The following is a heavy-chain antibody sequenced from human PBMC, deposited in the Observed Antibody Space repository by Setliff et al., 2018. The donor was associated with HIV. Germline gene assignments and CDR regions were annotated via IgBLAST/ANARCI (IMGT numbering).Heavy chain of an antibody. CDR3: AGYSQKGIQPLLLAS. Sequence: SETLSLTCTVSGGSISTYFWSWVRQTPGTGLEWNGYIYYTGSTSYNPSFRSRVTISVDTSTNQFSLMLDAVTAADTAVYYWAGYSQKGIQPLLLASWGPGTLVTVSS. CDR1: GGSISTYF. D-gene: IGHD2-15*01. J-gene: IGHJ4*02. CDR2: IYYTGST. V-gene: IGHV4-59*01.